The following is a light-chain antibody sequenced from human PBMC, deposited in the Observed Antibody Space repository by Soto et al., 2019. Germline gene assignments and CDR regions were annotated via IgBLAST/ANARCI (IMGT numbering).Light chain of an antibody. J-gene: IGLJ1*01. Sequence: QSVLTQPASVSGSPGQSITISCTGTSSDIGGYKYVSWYQQHPGKAPKLMIYDVRNRPSGVSNRFAGYKSGNTATLTISGLQGEDEAEYYCSSYTGGSTYVFGTGTKLTVL. CDR3: SSYTGGSTYV. CDR2: DVR. V-gene: IGLV2-14*01. CDR1: SSDIGGYKY.